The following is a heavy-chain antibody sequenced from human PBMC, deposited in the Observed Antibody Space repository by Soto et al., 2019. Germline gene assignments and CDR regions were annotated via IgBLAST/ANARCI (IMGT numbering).Heavy chain of an antibody. D-gene: IGHD3-3*01. CDR2: IYYSGSI. CDR3: AMRGFWSGFA. Sequence: RSLTCTVSGDSINSGDCFWSWIRQPPGKGLQFIGYIYYSGSIHYDQSLNGRVTISVDTSRNKFSLKMTSVTAADTADYYCAMRGFWSGFAWGQGTLVTVSS. V-gene: IGHV4-30-4*01. CDR1: GDSINSGDCF. J-gene: IGHJ5*02.